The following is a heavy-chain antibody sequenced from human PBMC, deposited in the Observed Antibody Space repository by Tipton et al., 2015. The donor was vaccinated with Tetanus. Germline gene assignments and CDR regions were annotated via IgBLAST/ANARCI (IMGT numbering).Heavy chain of an antibody. J-gene: IGHJ6*02. CDR2: INPDGRRT. CDR3: ARRSLTNYGLDV. V-gene: IGHV3-74*01. CDR1: GFTSESHY. Sequence: SLRLSCAAPGFTSESHYMHWVRQFPGKGLVWISRINPDGRRTNYADSVKGRFTISRDHAKTTVDLQMNSLRAEDTAVYFCARRSLTNYGLDVWGQGTPVTVSS. D-gene: IGHD1-1*01.